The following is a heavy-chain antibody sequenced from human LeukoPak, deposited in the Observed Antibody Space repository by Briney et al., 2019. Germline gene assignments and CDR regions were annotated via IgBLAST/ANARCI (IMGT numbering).Heavy chain of an antibody. Sequence: SETLSLTCAVSGGSISSGGYSWSWIRQPPGKGLEWIGYIYDSGSTYYNPSLKSRVTISVDRSKNQFSLKLSSVTAADTAVYYCARDFTAERYFDLWGRGTLVTVSS. CDR1: GGSISSGGYS. CDR3: ARDFTAERYFDL. J-gene: IGHJ2*01. V-gene: IGHV4-30-2*01. CDR2: IYDSGST.